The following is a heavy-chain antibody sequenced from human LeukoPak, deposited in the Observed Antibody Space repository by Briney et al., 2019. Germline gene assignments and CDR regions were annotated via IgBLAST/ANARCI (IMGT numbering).Heavy chain of an antibody. Sequence: PGGSLRLSCAASGFTFSNAWMSWVRQAPGKGLEWVGRIKNKADAGTAEYAAPVKGRFTISRDDSKNTVYLQMNSLETEDTAMYYCTTEGLPGSFDYWGQGTLVSVS. CDR3: TTEGLPGSFDY. D-gene: IGHD4-11*01. J-gene: IGHJ4*02. V-gene: IGHV3-15*01. CDR1: GFTFSNAW. CDR2: IKNKADAGTA.